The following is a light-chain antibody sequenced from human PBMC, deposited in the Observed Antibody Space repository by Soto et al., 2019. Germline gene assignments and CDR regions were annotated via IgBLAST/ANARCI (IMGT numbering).Light chain of an antibody. J-gene: IGKJ1*01. CDR2: GAS. Sequence: DLQMTQSPSSLSASVGDRVTITCRAGQTITTYLNWYQQKPGKAPKLLIYGASNLESGVPSRFSGSGSGTDFTLTISSLQPEDFATYFCQQSSSTPPTFGQGTKVEVK. CDR3: QQSSSTPPT. V-gene: IGKV1-39*01. CDR1: QTITTY.